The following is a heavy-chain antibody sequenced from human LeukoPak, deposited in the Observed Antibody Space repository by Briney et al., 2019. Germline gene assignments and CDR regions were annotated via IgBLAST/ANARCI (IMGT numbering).Heavy chain of an antibody. Sequence: ASVKVSCKASGYTFTGYYMHWVRQAPGQGLEWMGRINPNSGGTNYAQKFQGRVTMTRDTSISTAYMELSRLRSDDTAVYYCAREGGSSSYWGSYYYMDVWGKGTTVTVSS. CDR2: INPNSGGT. D-gene: IGHD6-6*01. CDR1: GYTFTGYY. V-gene: IGHV1-2*06. CDR3: AREGGSSSYWGSYYYMDV. J-gene: IGHJ6*03.